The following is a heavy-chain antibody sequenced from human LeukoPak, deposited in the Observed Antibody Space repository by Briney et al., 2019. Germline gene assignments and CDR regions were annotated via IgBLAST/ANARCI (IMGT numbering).Heavy chain of an antibody. J-gene: IGHJ4*02. CDR1: GFTFSSYG. V-gene: IGHV3-33*01. CDR2: IWYDGSNK. D-gene: IGHD3-22*01. Sequence: GRSLRLSCAASGFTFSSYGMHWVRQAPGKGLEGVTVIWYDGSNKYYADSVKGRFTISRDNSKNTLYLQMNSLRAEDTAVYYCARGSTHGSSGYLRPFDYWGRGTLVTVSS. CDR3: ARGSTHGSSGYLRPFDY.